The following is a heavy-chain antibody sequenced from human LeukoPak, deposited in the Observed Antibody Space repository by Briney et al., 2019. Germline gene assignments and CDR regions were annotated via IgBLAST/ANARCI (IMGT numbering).Heavy chain of an antibody. CDR3: ASDTVAGTG. CDR2: INHSGIT. CDR1: GGSFSDYY. D-gene: IGHD6-19*01. V-gene: IGHV4-34*01. J-gene: IGHJ4*02. Sequence: PSETLSLTCAVFGGSFSDYYWSWIRQPPGKRLEWIGEINHSGITNYNPSLKSRVTISADTSKNQFPLKLSSVTAADTSVYYCASDTVAGTGWGQGTLVTVSS.